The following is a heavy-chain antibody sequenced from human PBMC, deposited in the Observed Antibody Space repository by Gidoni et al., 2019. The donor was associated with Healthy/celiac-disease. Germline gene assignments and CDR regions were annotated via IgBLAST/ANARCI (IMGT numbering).Heavy chain of an antibody. J-gene: IGHJ4*02. CDR1: GASISTGVYS. V-gene: IGHV4-30-2*01. Sequence: LQLQASGSRLVTPSQTLSLTCAVSGASISTGVYSWSWIRQPPGKGLEWIRYIHHSGSTYDNPSHKSRVTISVDRAKNQFSLKLSSGTAADTAVYYWARGGPTYYEFWSGYAVDYGGQGTLVTVSS. CDR3: ARGGPTYYEFWSGYAVDY. CDR2: IHHSGST. D-gene: IGHD3-3*01.